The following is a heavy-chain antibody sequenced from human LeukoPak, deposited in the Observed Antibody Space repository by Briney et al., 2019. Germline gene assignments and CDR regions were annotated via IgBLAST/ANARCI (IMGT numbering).Heavy chain of an antibody. CDR3: ARVGDCSSSSCFWEYYLDY. J-gene: IGHJ4*02. CDR2: ISSSGSTI. CDR1: GFTFSDYY. V-gene: IGHV3-11*01. Sequence: PGGSLRLSCAASGFTFSDYYMSWIRQAPGKGLEWVSYISSSGSTIYYADSVKGRFTISRDNAKNSLYLQMNSLRAEDTAVYYCARVGDCSSSSCFWEYYLDYWGQGTLVTVSS. D-gene: IGHD2-2*01.